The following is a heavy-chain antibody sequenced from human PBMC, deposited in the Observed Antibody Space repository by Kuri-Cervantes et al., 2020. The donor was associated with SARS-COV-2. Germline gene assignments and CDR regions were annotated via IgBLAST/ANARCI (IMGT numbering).Heavy chain of an antibody. Sequence: ASVKVSCKASGYTFTGYYMHWVRQAPGQGLEWMGWINPNSGGTNYSQKFQGRVTMTRDTSISTAYMELSRLGSDDTAVYYCARGSTDYSNGGYYYYYMDVWGKGTTVTVSS. D-gene: IGHD4-11*01. J-gene: IGHJ6*03. CDR3: ARGSTDYSNGGYYYYYMDV. CDR2: INPNSGGT. V-gene: IGHV1-2*02. CDR1: GYTFTGYY.